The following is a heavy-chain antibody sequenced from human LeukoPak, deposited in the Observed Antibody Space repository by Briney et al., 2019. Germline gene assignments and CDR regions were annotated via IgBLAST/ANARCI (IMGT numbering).Heavy chain of an antibody. J-gene: IGHJ5*02. V-gene: IGHV3-21*01. CDR3: ARASGYDLNWFDP. CDR1: GFTFSSYS. CDR2: ISSSSSYI. D-gene: IGHD5-12*01. Sequence: GGSLRLSCAASGFTFSSYSMNWVRQAPGKGLEWVSSISSSSSYIYYADSVKGRFTISRDNAKNSLYLQMNSLRAEDTAVYYCARASGYDLNWFDPWGQGTLVTVSS.